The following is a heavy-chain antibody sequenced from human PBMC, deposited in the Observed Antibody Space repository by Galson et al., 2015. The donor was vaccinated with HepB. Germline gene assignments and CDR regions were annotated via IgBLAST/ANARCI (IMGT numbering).Heavy chain of an antibody. CDR1: GYSFTSYW. Sequence: SGAEVKKPGESLRISCKGPGYSFTSYWINWVRQMPGKGLELMGRIDPSDSYTKYSPSFQGHVTISADKSINTAYLQWSSLKASDTAMYYCARSPKYNYGQTLGYWGQGTLVTVSS. D-gene: IGHD5-18*01. CDR2: IDPSDSYT. J-gene: IGHJ4*02. V-gene: IGHV5-10-1*01. CDR3: ARSPKYNYGQTLGY.